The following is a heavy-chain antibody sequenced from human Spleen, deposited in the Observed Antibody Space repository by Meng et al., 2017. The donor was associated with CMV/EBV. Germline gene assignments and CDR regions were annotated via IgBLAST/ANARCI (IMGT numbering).Heavy chain of an antibody. CDR2: IIPIFGTA. CDR1: FSSYA. D-gene: IGHD2-15*01. V-gene: IGHV1-69*05. CDR3: ARERYCSGGSCYSVNWFDP. Sequence: FSSYAISWVRQAPGQGLEWMGGIIPIFGTANYAQKFQGRVTITTDESTSTAYMELSSLRSEDTAVYYCARERYCSGGSCYSVNWFDPWGQGTLVTVSS. J-gene: IGHJ5*02.